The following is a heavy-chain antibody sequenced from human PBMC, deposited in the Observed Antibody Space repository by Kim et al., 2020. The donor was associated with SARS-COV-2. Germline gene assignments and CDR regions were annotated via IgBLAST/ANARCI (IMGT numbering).Heavy chain of an antibody. V-gene: IGHV4-34*01. J-gene: IGHJ3*02. Sequence: SETLSLTCSVFGGPFSGYFWTWVRQPPGKGLEWIGEIDNRGISDSNPSLRCRVTMSVDTSSNQFSLTLSSVTAADTAVYYCARPSYYFRRDAFDMWGKGQWSPSLQ. CDR2: IDNRGIS. CDR1: GGPFSGYF. D-gene: IGHD3-10*01. CDR3: ARPSYYFRRDAFDM.